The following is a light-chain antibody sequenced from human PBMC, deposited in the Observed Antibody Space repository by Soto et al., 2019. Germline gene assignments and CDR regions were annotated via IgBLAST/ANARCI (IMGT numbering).Light chain of an antibody. CDR1: RSVLYDSNNKNY. CDR2: WAS. CDR3: QQYYSIPKT. Sequence: DVVTTQSPDSLAVSLGERATMSCKSSRSVLYDSNNKNYLAWYQQKPGQPPKLLIYWASTRESGVPDRFSGTGSGTDFTLTISSLQAEDVAVYYCQQYYSIPKTFGQGTKVDIK. J-gene: IGKJ1*01. V-gene: IGKV4-1*01.